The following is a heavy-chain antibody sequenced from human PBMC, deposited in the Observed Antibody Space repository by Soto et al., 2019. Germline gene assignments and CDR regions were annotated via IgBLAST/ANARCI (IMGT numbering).Heavy chain of an antibody. Sequence: GGSLRLSCAASGFTFSSYGMHWVRQAPGKGLEWVAVISYDGSNKYYADSVKGRFTISRDNSKNTLYLQMNSLRAEDTAVYYCAKIYSSGWSIDYWGQGTLVTVSS. D-gene: IGHD6-19*01. V-gene: IGHV3-30*18. CDR1: GFTFSSYG. J-gene: IGHJ4*02. CDR3: AKIYSSGWSIDY. CDR2: ISYDGSNK.